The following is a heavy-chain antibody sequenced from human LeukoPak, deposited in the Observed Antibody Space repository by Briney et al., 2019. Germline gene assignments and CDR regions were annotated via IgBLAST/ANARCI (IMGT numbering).Heavy chain of an antibody. CDR1: GGSFSGYS. Sequence: SETLSLTRAVYGGSFSGYSWSWIRQPPGKGLEWIGEINHSGSANYNPSLKSRVTISVDTSKNQFSLKLSSVTAADTAVYYCARTHYYGSGSYYNLRYYYGMDVWGKGTTVTVSS. CDR2: INHSGSA. D-gene: IGHD3-10*01. V-gene: IGHV4-34*01. CDR3: ARTHYYGSGSYYNLRYYYGMDV. J-gene: IGHJ6*04.